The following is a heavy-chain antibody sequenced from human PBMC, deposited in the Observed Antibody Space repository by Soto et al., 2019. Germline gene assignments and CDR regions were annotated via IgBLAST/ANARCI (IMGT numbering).Heavy chain of an antibody. V-gene: IGHV1-69*01. D-gene: IGHD3-3*01. Sequence: QVQLLQSGAEVKKPGSSVKVSCKASGATFSSFAFSWVRQAPGQGLEWMGLIIPIFDTISYAQKFQGRVTITADESTRTAYMELNSLTSDDTAVYYCASPLKWSGYYIAFDYWGQGTLVIVSS. CDR2: IIPIFDTI. J-gene: IGHJ4*02. CDR1: GATFSSFA. CDR3: ASPLKWSGYYIAFDY.